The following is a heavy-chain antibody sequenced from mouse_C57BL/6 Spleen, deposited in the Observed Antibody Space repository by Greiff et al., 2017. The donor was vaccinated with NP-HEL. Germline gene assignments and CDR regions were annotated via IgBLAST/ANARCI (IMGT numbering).Heavy chain of an antibody. D-gene: IGHD3-2*01. CDR3: ARDDRAPYAMDY. V-gene: IGHV3-6*01. J-gene: IGHJ4*01. Sequence: VQLKESGPGLVKPSQSLSLTCSVTGYSITSGYYWNWIRQFPGNKLEWMGYISYDGSNNYNPSLKNRISITRDTSKNQFFLKLNSVTTEDTATYYCARDDRAPYAMDYWGQGTSVTVSS. CDR2: ISYDGSN. CDR1: GYSITSGYY.